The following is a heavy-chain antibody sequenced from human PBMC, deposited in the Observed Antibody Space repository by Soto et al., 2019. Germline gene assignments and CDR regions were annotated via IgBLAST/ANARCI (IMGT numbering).Heavy chain of an antibody. J-gene: IGHJ4*02. CDR1: GGSISSYY. V-gene: IGHV4-59*08. CDR2: IYYSGST. CDR3: ASTKSGIAVAGYFDY. D-gene: IGHD6-19*01. Sequence: SETLSLTCTFSGGSISSYYWSLIRQPPGKGLEWIGYIYYSGSTNYNPSLKSRVTISVDTSKNQFSLKLSSVTAADTAVYYCASTKSGIAVAGYFDYWGQGTLVTVSS.